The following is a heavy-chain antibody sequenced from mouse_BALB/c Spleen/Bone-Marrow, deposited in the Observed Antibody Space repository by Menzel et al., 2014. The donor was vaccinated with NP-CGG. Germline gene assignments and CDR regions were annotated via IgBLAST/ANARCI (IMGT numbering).Heavy chain of an antibody. CDR1: GFNFKDTY. D-gene: IGHD2-4*01. V-gene: IGHV14-3*02. CDR2: IDPANGNT. J-gene: IGHJ1*01. CDR3: ATMITDWYFDV. Sequence: LVESGAELVKPGASVKLSCTASGFNFKDTYMHWVKQRPEQGLEWIGRIDPANGNTKYDPKFQGKATITADTSSNTAYLQLSSLTSEDTAVYYCATMITDWYFDVWGAGTTVTVSS.